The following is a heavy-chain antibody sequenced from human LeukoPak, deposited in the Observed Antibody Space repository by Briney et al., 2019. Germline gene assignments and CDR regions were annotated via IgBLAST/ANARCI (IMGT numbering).Heavy chain of an antibody. Sequence: PSETLSLTCTVSGGSISSYYWSWIRQPAGKGLEWIGRIYTSGSTNYNPSLKSRVTMSVDTSKNQFSLKLSSVTAADTAVYYCAGHVDTAIVSYPPYYWGQGTLVTVSS. CDR2: IYTSGST. CDR1: GGSISSYY. V-gene: IGHV4-4*07. D-gene: IGHD5-18*01. CDR3: AGHVDTAIVSYPPYY. J-gene: IGHJ4*02.